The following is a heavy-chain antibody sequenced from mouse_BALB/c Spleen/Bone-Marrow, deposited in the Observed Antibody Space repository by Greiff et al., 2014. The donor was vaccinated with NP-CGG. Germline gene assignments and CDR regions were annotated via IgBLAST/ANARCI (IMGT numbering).Heavy chain of an antibody. CDR3: ARGKGYGYVWFAY. CDR2: INPSTGYT. Sequence: QVPLQQSWAGMAKTGAPGEMAFKGFCQTFSSYWVQRGKKKAGPGLERVGYINPSTGYTEYNQKFKDKATLTADKSSSTAYMQLSSLTSEDSAVYYCARGKGYGYVWFAYWGQGTLVTVSA. V-gene: IGHV1-7*01. J-gene: IGHJ3*01. D-gene: IGHD1-2*01. CDR1: CQTFSSYW.